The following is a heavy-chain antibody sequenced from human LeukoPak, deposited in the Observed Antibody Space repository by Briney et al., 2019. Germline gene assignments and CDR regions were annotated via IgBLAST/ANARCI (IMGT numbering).Heavy chain of an antibody. CDR1: GFTFSDYY. CDR3: ARGDYYDSSVYDY. CDR2: ISSSGSTI. Sequence: PGGSLRLSCAASGFTFSDYYMSWIRQAPGKGLEWVSYISSSGSTIYYADSVKGRFTISRDNAKNSLYLQMNSLGAEGTAVYYCARGDYYDSSVYDYWGQGTLVTVSS. D-gene: IGHD3-22*01. J-gene: IGHJ4*02. V-gene: IGHV3-11*01.